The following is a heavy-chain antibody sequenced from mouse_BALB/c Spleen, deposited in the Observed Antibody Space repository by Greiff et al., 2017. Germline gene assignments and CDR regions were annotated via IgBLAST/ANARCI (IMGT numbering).Heavy chain of an antibody. Sequence: EVKLVESGGGLVQPGGSLKLSCAASGFTFSSYTMSWVRQTPEKRLEWVAYISNGGGSTYNPDTVKGRFTISRDNAKNTLYLQMSSLKSEDTAMYYCARHGEGLAGTFAYWGQGTLVTVSA. CDR1: GFTFSSYT. CDR2: ISNGGGST. CDR3: ARHGEGLAGTFAY. J-gene: IGHJ3*01. D-gene: IGHD3-3*01. V-gene: IGHV5-12-2*01.